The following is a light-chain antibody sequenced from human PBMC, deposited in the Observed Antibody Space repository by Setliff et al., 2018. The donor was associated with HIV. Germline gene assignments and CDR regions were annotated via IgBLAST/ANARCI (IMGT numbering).Light chain of an antibody. CDR3: CSYTSSTTYV. CDR2: EVN. CDR1: RSDIGTYDL. J-gene: IGLJ1*01. Sequence: QSVLAQPASVSGSPGQSSTISCTGTRSDIGTYDLVSWYRQYPGKAPKLIIYEVNRRPAGVSDRLSGSKPGNTASLTISGLRAEDEATYYCCSYTSSTTYVFGTGTKVTVL. V-gene: IGLV2-23*02.